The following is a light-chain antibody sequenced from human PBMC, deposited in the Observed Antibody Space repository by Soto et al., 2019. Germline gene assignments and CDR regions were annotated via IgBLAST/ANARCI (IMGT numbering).Light chain of an antibody. CDR1: QSVSRY. Sequence: ALTESPGTLSWSAGERATRWCTPNQSVSRYLAWYQQRPGQAPRLLIHGASNRANGIPARFSGSASGTDFTLTISSLEPEDFAVYSCQQRSPWPFTFRPGTKVDIK. CDR3: QQRSPWPFT. CDR2: GAS. J-gene: IGKJ3*01. V-gene: IGKV3-11*01.